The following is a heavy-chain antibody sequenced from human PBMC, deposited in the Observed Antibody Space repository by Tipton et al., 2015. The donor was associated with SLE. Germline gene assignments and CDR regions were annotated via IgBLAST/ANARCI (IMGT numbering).Heavy chain of an antibody. CDR2: IYPDDSDT. J-gene: IGHJ4*02. D-gene: IGHD4-11*01. CDR3: ARQNDFRLDF. CDR1: GYSFNTYW. Sequence: VQLVQSEAEVKKPGESLKIPCKGSGYSFNTYWIGWVRQMPGKGLEWIGIIYPDDSDTRYSPSFEGQVTISVDKSINTAYLQWSSLKASDTAMYYCARQNDFRLDFWGQGTLVTVSS. V-gene: IGHV5-51*03.